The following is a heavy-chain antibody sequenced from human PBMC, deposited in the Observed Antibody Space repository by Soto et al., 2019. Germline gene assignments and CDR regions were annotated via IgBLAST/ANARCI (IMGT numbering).Heavy chain of an antibody. CDR2: IIPIFGTA. D-gene: IGHD3-22*01. CDR1: GGTFRNYA. V-gene: IGHV1-69*12. Sequence: QVQLVQSGAEVKKPRSSVKVSCEASGGTFRNYAISWVRQAPGQGLEWMGGIIPIFGTANYAQKFQGRVTITADEYTNTAYMEVNSLRSEDTAVYYCACNREDSSGYYPPLRYWGQGTLVTVSS. J-gene: IGHJ4*02. CDR3: ACNREDSSGYYPPLRY.